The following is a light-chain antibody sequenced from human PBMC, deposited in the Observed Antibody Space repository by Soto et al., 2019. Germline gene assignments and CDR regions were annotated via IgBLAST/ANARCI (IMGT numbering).Light chain of an antibody. J-gene: IGLJ1*01. CDR3: RSYTDRKNLV. CDR1: ISDIGGYNS. V-gene: IGLV2-8*01. Sequence: QCSLTQSPSASGSPGQSFTISCTGTISDIGGYNSVSWYQQHPGKAPKVMIYDVTKRPSGVPDRFSGSKSGNTASLTVSALQAEDEADYYCRSYTDRKNLVFGTGTKVTVL. CDR2: DVT.